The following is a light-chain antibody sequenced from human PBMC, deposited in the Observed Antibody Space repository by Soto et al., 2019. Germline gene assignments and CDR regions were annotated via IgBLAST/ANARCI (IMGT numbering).Light chain of an antibody. CDR1: LRVSTN. CDR3: QQYNNWPPLT. CDR2: AAS. V-gene: IGKV3-15*01. Sequence: EVVMTQSPATLSVSPGERATLSCRASLRVSTNLAWYQQKPGQAPRLLIYAASTRATGIPARFSGSGSGTEFTLTMSSLQSEDAAVYYCQQYNNWPPLTFGGGTKVEIK. J-gene: IGKJ4*01.